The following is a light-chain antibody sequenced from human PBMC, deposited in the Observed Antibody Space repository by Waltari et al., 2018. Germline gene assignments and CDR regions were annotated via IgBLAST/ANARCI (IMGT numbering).Light chain of an antibody. Sequence: QSALTQPAPVSGSPGQSIPISCPGTSSDVGGYPYVSWYQHHPGKAPKLMIHYVNKRPSGVSNRFSGSKSGNTASLTISGLQAEDEADYYCSSYTTTSTFYVFGTGTKVTVL. CDR2: YVN. CDR3: SSYTTTSTFYV. CDR1: SSDVGGYPY. V-gene: IGLV2-14*03. J-gene: IGLJ1*01.